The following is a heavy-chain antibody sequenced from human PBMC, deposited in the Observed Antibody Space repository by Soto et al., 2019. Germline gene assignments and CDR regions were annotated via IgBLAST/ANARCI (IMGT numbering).Heavy chain of an antibody. V-gene: IGHV3-21*01. D-gene: IGHD3-10*02. Sequence: EVQLVESGGGLVKPGGSLRLSCAASGFTFSGDAMNWVRQSPGKGLEWVSSISTTSTYIYYADSVKGRFTISRDNANNSLHLQMNDLRAEDTAVYYCTRDYVMDVWGQVTTGTVSS. J-gene: IGHJ6*02. CDR2: ISTTSTYI. CDR1: GFTFSGDA. CDR3: TRDYVMDV.